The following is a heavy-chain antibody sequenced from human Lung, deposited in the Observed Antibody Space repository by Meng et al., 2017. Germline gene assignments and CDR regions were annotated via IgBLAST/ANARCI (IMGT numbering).Heavy chain of an antibody. CDR2: INHSGST. D-gene: IGHD4-11*01. J-gene: IGHJ4*02. V-gene: IGHV4-34*01. Sequence: QVQLWQWGAGLLNPSETLSLTCVVSGGSFSDYYWSWIRQPPGKGLEWIGEINHSGSTNYNPSLESRATISVDTSQNNLSLKLSSVTAADSAVYYCARGPTTMAHDFDYWGQGTLVTVSS. CDR3: ARGPTTMAHDFDY. CDR1: GGSFSDYY.